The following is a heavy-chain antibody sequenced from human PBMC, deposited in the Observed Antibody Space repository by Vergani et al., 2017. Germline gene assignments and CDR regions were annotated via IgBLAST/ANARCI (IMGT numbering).Heavy chain of an antibody. Sequence: EVQLLESGGGLVQPGGSRRLSCAGAGFTFDTYTMAYVRQAPGKGLEWVATISSGGGDIFYADSVKGRFTISRGNSKNTLFLQMKSLKDEDTAVYYCTTSWGLYYLHGEYFEYWGRGTLVSVSS. CDR1: GFTFDTYT. D-gene: IGHD3-10*01. V-gene: IGHV3-23*01. J-gene: IGHJ1*01. CDR3: TTSWGLYYLHGEYFEY. CDR2: ISSGGGDI.